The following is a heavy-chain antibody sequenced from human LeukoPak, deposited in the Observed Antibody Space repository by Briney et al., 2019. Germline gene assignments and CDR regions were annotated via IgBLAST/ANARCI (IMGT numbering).Heavy chain of an antibody. Sequence: SVKVSCKASGGTFSSYAISWVRQAPGQGLEWMGRIIPILGIANYAQKFQGRVTITADKSTSTAYMELSSLRSEDTAVYYCARGHYYGSGSYYPIDYWGQGTLVTVSS. CDR1: GGTFSSYA. CDR3: ARGHYYGSGSYYPIDY. V-gene: IGHV1-69*04. D-gene: IGHD3-10*01. CDR2: IIPILGIA. J-gene: IGHJ4*02.